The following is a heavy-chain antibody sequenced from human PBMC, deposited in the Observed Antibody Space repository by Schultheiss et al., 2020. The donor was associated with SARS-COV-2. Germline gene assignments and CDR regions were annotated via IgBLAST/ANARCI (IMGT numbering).Heavy chain of an antibody. CDR1: GFTFSSYA. CDR2: ISYDGSNK. Sequence: GGSLRLSCAASGFTFSSYAMHWVRQAPGKGLEWVAVISYDGSNKYYADSVKGRFTISRDNSKKTLYLQMNSLRAEDTAVYYCARVYDSSGYYALHYGMDVWGQGATVTVSS. V-gene: IGHV3-30-3*01. CDR3: ARVYDSSGYYALHYGMDV. J-gene: IGHJ6*02. D-gene: IGHD3-22*01.